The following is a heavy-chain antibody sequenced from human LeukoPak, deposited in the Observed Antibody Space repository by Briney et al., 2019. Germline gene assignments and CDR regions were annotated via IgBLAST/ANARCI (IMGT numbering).Heavy chain of an antibody. J-gene: IGHJ4*02. Sequence: GGSLRLSCAASGFTFSGYGMYWVRQAPRKGLEWVAGIYGGGGVIKYADPVKGRFTISRDNSENILYLQMDSLRVEDTAIYYCAKDRIPDSGYDIDYWGQGTLVTVSS. CDR1: GFTFSGYG. CDR3: AKDRIPDSGYDIDY. V-gene: IGHV3-23*03. CDR2: IYGGGGVI. D-gene: IGHD5-12*01.